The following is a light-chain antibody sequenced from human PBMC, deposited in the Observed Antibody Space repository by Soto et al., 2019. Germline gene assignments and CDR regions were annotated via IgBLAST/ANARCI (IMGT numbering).Light chain of an antibody. CDR3: QQYNNWPLT. J-gene: IGKJ1*01. V-gene: IGKV3-15*01. CDR2: AAS. CDR1: QSVSRN. Sequence: EIVLTQSPGTLSLSPGERATLSCRASQSVSRNLAWYQQKPGQAPRLLIYAASTRATGLPARFSGSGSGTEFTLTISSLQSEDFAVYSCQQYNNWPLTFGQGTKV.